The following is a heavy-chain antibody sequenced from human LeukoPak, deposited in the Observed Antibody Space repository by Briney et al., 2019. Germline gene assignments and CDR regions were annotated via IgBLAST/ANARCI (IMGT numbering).Heavy chain of an antibody. CDR3: ARYDYSNYDYYYYGMDV. CDR1: GYTFTSYA. V-gene: IGHV1-3*01. Sequence: ASVKVSCKASGYTFTSYAMHWVRQAPGQRLEWMGWINAGNGNTKYSQKFQGRVTTTRDTSASTAYMELSSLRSEDTAVYYCARYDYSNYDYYYYGMDVWGQGTTVTVSS. CDR2: INAGNGNT. J-gene: IGHJ6*02. D-gene: IGHD4-11*01.